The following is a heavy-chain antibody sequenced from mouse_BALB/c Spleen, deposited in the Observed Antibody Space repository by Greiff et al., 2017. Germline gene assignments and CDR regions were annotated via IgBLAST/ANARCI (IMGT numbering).Heavy chain of an antibody. D-gene: IGHD2-4*01. Sequence: EVKVVESGGGLVQPGGSMKLSCVASGFTFSNYWMNWVRQSPEKGLEWVAEIRLKSNNYATHYAESVKGRFTISRDDSKSSVYLQMNNLRAEDTGIYYCTRALYYDYDSWFAYWGQGTLVTVSA. V-gene: IGHV6-6*02. CDR2: IRLKSNNYAT. J-gene: IGHJ3*01. CDR1: GFTFSNYW. CDR3: TRALYYDYDSWFAY.